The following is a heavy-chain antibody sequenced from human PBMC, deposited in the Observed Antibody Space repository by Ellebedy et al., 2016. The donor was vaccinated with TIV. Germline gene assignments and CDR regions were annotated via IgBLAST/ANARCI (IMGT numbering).Heavy chain of an antibody. D-gene: IGHD4-23*01. CDR1: GFTFSSYG. Sequence: GESLMISCAASGFTFSSYGMHWVRQAPGKGLEWVAVISSGGRNKYYSDSVRCRFTISRDNSKNTLYLEMNSLRAEDPAVYDCAKVAISTATVLSPWYDYWGQGTLVTVSS. V-gene: IGHV3-30*18. J-gene: IGHJ4*02. CDR2: ISSGGRNK. CDR3: AKVAISTATVLSPWYDY.